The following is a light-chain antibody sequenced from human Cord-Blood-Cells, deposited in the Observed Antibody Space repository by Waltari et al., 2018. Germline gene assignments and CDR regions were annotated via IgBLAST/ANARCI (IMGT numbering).Light chain of an antibody. CDR1: ALPKQY. Sequence: SYELTQPPSASASPGQTARITCSGDALPKQYAYWYQQKPGQAPVLVIYKDSERPSGIPELFSGSSSGTTVTLTISGVQAEDEADYYCQSADSSGTYVFGTGTKVTVL. V-gene: IGLV3-25*03. CDR2: KDS. CDR3: QSADSSGTYV. J-gene: IGLJ1*01.